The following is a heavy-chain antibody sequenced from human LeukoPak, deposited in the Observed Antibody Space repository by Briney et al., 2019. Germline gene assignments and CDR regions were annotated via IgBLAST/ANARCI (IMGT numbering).Heavy chain of an antibody. D-gene: IGHD3-10*01. Sequence: GGSLRLSCAASGFTFSSYSMNWVRRAPGKGLECVSSISSSSSYIYYADSVKGRFTISRDNAKNSLYLQMNSLRAEDTAVYYCARSLKSFGELSGFDAFDIWGQGTMVTVSS. J-gene: IGHJ3*02. CDR3: ARSLKSFGELSGFDAFDI. CDR1: GFTFSSYS. CDR2: ISSSSSYI. V-gene: IGHV3-21*01.